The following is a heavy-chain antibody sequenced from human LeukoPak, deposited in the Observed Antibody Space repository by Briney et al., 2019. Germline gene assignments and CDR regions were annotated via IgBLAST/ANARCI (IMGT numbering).Heavy chain of an antibody. V-gene: IGHV3-23*01. CDR1: GITLSNYG. CDR2: ISGSGGST. D-gene: IGHD6-19*01. CDR3: AKGSGRYDY. Sequence: GGSLRLSCAVSGITLSNYGMSWVRQAPGKGLEWVSAISGSGGSTYYADSVKGRFTISRDNSKNTLYLQMNSLRAEDTAVYYCAKGSGRYDYWGQGTLVTVSS. J-gene: IGHJ4*02.